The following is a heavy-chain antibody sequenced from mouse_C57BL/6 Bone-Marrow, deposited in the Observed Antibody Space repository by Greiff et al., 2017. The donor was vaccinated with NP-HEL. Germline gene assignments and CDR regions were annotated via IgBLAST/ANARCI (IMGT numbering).Heavy chain of an antibody. V-gene: IGHV5-9-1*02. CDR3: TSYGNYPFAY. CDR1: GFTFSSYA. J-gene: IGHJ3*01. CDR2: ISSGGDYI. Sequence: LQQSGEGLVKPGGSLKLSCAASGFTFSSYAMSWVRQTPEKRLEWVACISSGGDYIYYADTVKGRFTISRDNARNTLYLQMSRLKSEDTAMYYCTSYGNYPFAYWGQGTLVTVSA. D-gene: IGHD2-1*01.